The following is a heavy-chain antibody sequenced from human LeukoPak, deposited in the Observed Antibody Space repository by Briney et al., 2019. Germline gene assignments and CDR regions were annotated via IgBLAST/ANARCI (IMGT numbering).Heavy chain of an antibody. CDR1: GFTFSSYS. Sequence: GGSLRLSCAASGFTFSSYSMNWVRQAPGKGLEWVSSISSSSSYIYYADSVKGRFTISRDNAKNSLYLQMNSLRVDDTALYYCVEDRPNWATDFWGQGTLVTVSS. D-gene: IGHD7-27*01. V-gene: IGHV3-21*01. CDR2: ISSSSSYI. J-gene: IGHJ4*02. CDR3: VEDRPNWATDF.